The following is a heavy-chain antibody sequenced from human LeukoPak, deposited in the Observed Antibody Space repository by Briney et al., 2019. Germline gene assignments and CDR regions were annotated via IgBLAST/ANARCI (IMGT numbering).Heavy chain of an antibody. CDR3: ARSASGYDA. CDR2: IDDDGAGT. J-gene: IGHJ5*02. V-gene: IGHV3-74*01. Sequence: PGGSLRLSCAASGFPFSGYWMHWVRQVPGKGLVWVSRIDDDGAGTTYADSVKGRFTISRDNAKNTLYLQMNSLRVEDTAVYYCARSASGYDAWGQGTLVTVSS. D-gene: IGHD5-12*01. CDR1: GFPFSGYW.